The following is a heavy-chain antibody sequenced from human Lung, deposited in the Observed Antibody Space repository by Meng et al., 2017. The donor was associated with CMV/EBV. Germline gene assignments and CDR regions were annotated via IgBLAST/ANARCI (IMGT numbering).Heavy chain of an antibody. CDR2: INSDGSST. D-gene: IGHD4-11*01. CDR1: GFTFSSYW. Sequence: GGSLRLSCAASGFTFSSYWMHWVRQAPGKGLVWVSRINSDGSSTSYADSVKGRFTISRDNAKHTLYLQMNSLRAEDTAVYYCARPAHDYSTSFDYWGQGTLVTVSS. V-gene: IGHV3-74*01. J-gene: IGHJ4*02. CDR3: ARPAHDYSTSFDY.